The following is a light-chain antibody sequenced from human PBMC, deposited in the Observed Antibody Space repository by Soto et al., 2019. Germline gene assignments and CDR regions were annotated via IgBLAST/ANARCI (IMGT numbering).Light chain of an antibody. CDR3: QQYNNWWT. CDR2: GAS. V-gene: IGKV3-15*01. CDR1: QSVSSN. J-gene: IGKJ1*01. Sequence: EIVMTQSPATLSVSPGERATLSCSASQSVSSNLAWYQQKPGQAPRLLIYGASTRATGIPARFSGSGSGTEFTLTISSLQSEDFAVYYCQQYNNWWTFCQGTKVELK.